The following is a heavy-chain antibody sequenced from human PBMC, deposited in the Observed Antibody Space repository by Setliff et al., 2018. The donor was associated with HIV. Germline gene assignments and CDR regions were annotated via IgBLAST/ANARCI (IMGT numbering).Heavy chain of an antibody. Sequence: GGSLSLSCVGSGFIFSDYYIDWVRQAPGKGLEWVSLIKDDGSKTMYADSVKGRFTLSRDTSKNTMYLQMNSLRHEDTALYYCARVLPYNSALDNWGQGTLVTVSS. CDR3: ARVLPYNSALDN. CDR1: GFIFSDYY. J-gene: IGHJ4*02. CDR2: IKDDGSKT. V-gene: IGHV3-74*03. D-gene: IGHD6-25*01.